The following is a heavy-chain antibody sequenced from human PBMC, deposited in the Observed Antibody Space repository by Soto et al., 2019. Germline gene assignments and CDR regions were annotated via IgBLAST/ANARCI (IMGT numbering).Heavy chain of an antibody. J-gene: IGHJ3*01. CDR2: IIPIFGRA. CDR3: ATDLAGIAYDAFDF. Sequence: ASVKVSCKASGGSFSSKSISWVRQAPGQGLEWMGGIIPIFGRANYAPKFEGRLTITADESTTTVYMEVSSLTFEDTAVYYCATDLAGIAYDAFDFWGQGTMVTVSS. CDR1: GGSFSSKS. V-gene: IGHV1-69*13.